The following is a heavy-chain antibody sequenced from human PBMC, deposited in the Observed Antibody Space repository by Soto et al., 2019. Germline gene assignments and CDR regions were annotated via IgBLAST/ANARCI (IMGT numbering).Heavy chain of an antibody. CDR1: GFSLTNARMG. J-gene: IGHJ3*02. D-gene: IGHD2-21*02. CDR2: ISSNDEK. CDR3: ARTVVTLSSAFDX. V-gene: IGHV2-26*01. Sequence: SGPTLVHPTETLTLTCTVSGFSLTNARMGVSWIRQPPGKALEWLAHISSNDEKSYSTSLISRLTISKDTSKSQVVLIMTNMDPVDTATYHCARTVVTLSSAFDXWGQGTMVTVS.